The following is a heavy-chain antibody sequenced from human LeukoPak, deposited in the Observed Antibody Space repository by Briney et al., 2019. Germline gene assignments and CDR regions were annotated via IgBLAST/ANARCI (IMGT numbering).Heavy chain of an antibody. CDR1: GFTVSSNY. Sequence: PGGSLRLSCAASGFTVSSNYMSWVRQAPGKGLEWVSVIYSGGSTYYADSVKGRFTISRDNSKNTLYLQMNSLRAEDTAVYYCARVHGAYPFDYWGQGTLVTVSS. V-gene: IGHV3-66*01. CDR2: IYSGGST. D-gene: IGHD4/OR15-4a*01. CDR3: ARVHGAYPFDY. J-gene: IGHJ4*02.